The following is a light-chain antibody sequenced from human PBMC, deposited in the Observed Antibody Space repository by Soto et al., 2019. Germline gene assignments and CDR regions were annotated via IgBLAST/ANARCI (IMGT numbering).Light chain of an antibody. CDR1: SSNIGAGYD. J-gene: IGLJ1*01. CDR2: GNS. CDR3: QSYDSSLSGYV. Sequence: QSVLTQPPSVSGAPGQRVTISFTGSSSNIGAGYDVHWYQQLPGTAPKLLIYGNSNRPSGVPDRFSGSKSGTSASLAITGLQAGDEADYYCQSYDSSLSGYVFGTGTKVTVL. V-gene: IGLV1-40*01.